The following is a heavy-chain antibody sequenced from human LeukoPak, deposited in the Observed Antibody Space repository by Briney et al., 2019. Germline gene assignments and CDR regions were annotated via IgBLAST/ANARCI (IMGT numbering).Heavy chain of an antibody. CDR3: AKESIFGVGFDY. D-gene: IGHD3-3*01. CDR1: GFTFDDYA. CDR2: ISWNSGSI. V-gene: IGHV3-9*01. J-gene: IGHJ4*02. Sequence: GGSLRLSCAASGFTFDDYAMHWVRQAPGKGLEWVSGISWNSGSIGYADSVKGRFTISRDNAKNSLYPQMNSLRAEDTALYYCAKESIFGVGFDYWGQGTLVTVSS.